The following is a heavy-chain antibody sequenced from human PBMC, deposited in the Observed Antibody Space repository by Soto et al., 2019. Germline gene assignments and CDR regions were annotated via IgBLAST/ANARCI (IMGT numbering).Heavy chain of an antibody. Sequence: SETLSLTCAVYGGSFSGYYWSWIRQPPGKGLEWIGEINHGGSTNYNPSLKSRVTISVDTSKNQFSLKLSSVTAADTAVYYCARRMDDRGKSCYCFDYWGQGTLVTVSS. CDR2: INHGGST. CDR1: GGSFSGYY. CDR3: ARRMDDRGKSCYCFDY. J-gene: IGHJ4*02. V-gene: IGHV4-34*01. D-gene: IGHD2-2*01.